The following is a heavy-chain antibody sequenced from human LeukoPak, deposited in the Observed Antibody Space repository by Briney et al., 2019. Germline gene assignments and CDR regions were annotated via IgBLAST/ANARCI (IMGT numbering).Heavy chain of an antibody. CDR2: INHSGST. J-gene: IGHJ6*03. CDR3: ARQPADYYYDSSVKDLQLGHYYYYYYMDV. D-gene: IGHD3-22*01. V-gene: IGHV4-34*01. Sequence: PSETLSLTCAVYGGSFSGYYWSWIRQPPGKGLEWIGEINHSGSTNYNPSLKSRVTISVDTSENQFSLKLSSVTAADTAVYYCARQPADYYYDSSVKDLQLGHYYYYYYMDVWGKGTTVTISS. CDR1: GGSFSGYY.